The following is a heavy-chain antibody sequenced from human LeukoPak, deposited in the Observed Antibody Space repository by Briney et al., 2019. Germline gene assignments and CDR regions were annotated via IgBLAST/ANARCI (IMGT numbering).Heavy chain of an antibody. V-gene: IGHV3-30*02. CDR2: IRYDGSNK. D-gene: IGHD6-13*01. J-gene: IGHJ5*02. CDR3: AKDLVAAAGTGYAFDP. CDR1: GFTFDDYG. Sequence: GGSLRLSCAASGFTFDDYGMSWVRQAPGKGLEWVAFIRYDGSNKYYADSVKGRFTISRDNSKNTLYLQMNSLRAEDTAVYYCAKDLVAAAGTGYAFDPWGQGTLVTVSS.